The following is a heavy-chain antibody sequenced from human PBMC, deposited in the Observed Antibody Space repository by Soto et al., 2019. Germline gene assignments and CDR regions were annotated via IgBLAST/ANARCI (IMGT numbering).Heavy chain of an antibody. J-gene: IGHJ5*02. D-gene: IGHD3-10*01. CDR3: AKAVGIRGVYNWFDP. CDR2: IYSTGAT. V-gene: IGHV4-4*07. Sequence: SETLSLTCTVSGGPINSYYWSWIRQSAGKGLEWIGRIYSTGATNYNPALKSRVTLSVDTSKNQFSLRLTSVTAADTAVYYCAKAVGIRGVYNWFDPWGRGILVTVSS. CDR1: GGPINSYY.